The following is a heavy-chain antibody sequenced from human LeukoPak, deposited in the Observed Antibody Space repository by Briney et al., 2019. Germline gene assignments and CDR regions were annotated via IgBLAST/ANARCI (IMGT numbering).Heavy chain of an antibody. CDR2: VYLGGST. Sequence: SETLSLTCTVSGASISDYYWSWIRQSPGMGLEWIGYVYLGGSTNYNPSLKSRVTVSVDASRNQFSLKLSSVTAADTAVYYCARPGSGWNRNAFDIWGQGTMVTVSS. CDR3: ARPGSGWNRNAFDI. J-gene: IGHJ3*02. CDR1: GASISDYY. D-gene: IGHD6-19*01. V-gene: IGHV4-59*01.